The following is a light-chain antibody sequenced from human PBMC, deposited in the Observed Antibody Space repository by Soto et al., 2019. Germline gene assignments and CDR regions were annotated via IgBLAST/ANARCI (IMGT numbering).Light chain of an antibody. Sequence: QSALTQPASVSGSPGQSITISCTGTISDVGGYNFVSWYQQHPGKAPKLIIYDVSNRPSGVSNRFSGSKSGNTASLTISGLQAEDEADYYCSSYTSSSTYVFGTGTKVTVL. CDR1: ISDVGGYNF. V-gene: IGLV2-14*01. J-gene: IGLJ1*01. CDR3: SSYTSSSTYV. CDR2: DVS.